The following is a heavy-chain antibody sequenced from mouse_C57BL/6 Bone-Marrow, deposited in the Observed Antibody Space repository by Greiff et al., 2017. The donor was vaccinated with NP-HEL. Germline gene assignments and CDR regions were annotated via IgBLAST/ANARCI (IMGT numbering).Heavy chain of an antibody. CDR1: GFTFSSYG. V-gene: IGHV5-6*01. Sequence: EVKLQESGGDLVKPGGSLKLSCAASGFTFSSYGMSWVSQTPDKRLEWVATISSGGSYTYYPDSVKGRVTISRDNAKTTLYLQMSSLKSEDTAMYYCARQGRVDYWGQGTTLTVSS. CDR3: ARQGRVDY. J-gene: IGHJ2*01. CDR2: ISSGGSYT.